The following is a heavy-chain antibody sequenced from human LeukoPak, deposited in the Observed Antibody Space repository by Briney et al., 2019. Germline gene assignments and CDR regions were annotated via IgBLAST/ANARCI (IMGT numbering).Heavy chain of an antibody. D-gene: IGHD4-17*01. CDR3: ARGTANTVFEY. Sequence: ASVKVSCKASGYTFTYYFIHWVRQAPGQGLEWMGRTNPNSGGTKLAQKFQGRVTMTTDMSIDTAYMDLSRLTSDDTAVYYCARGTANTVFEYWGQGTLVTVSS. CDR1: GYTFTYYF. V-gene: IGHV1-2*06. J-gene: IGHJ4*02. CDR2: TNPNSGGT.